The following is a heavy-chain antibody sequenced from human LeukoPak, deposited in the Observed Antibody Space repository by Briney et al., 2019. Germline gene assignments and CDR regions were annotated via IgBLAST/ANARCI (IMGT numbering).Heavy chain of an antibody. D-gene: IGHD2/OR15-2a*01. CDR2: INTDGSVT. J-gene: IGHJ4*02. CDR3: ARGTTADY. CDR1: GFTFSSYW. Sequence: PGGSLRLSCAASGFTFSSYWMSWVRQAPGKGLVWVARINTDGSVTSYADYVQGRFTISRDDAKNMPYLQMTSLRSEVTAVYYCARGTTADYWGQGTLVTVSS. V-gene: IGHV3-74*01.